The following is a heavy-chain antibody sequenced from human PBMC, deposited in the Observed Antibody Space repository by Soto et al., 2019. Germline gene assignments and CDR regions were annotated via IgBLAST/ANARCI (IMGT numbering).Heavy chain of an antibody. CDR2: ISSSSSYI. V-gene: IGHV3-21*01. D-gene: IGHD3-9*01. CDR1: GFTFSRYS. Sequence: GGSLRLSCAASGFTFSRYSMNWVRQAPGKGLEWVSSISSSSSYIYYADSVKGRFTISRDNAKNSLYLQMNSLRAEDTAVYYCARDWLPNDAFDIWGQGTMVTVSS. CDR3: ARDWLPNDAFDI. J-gene: IGHJ3*02.